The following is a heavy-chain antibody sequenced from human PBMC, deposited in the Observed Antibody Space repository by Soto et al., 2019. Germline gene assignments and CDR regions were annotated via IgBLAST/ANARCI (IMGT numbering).Heavy chain of an antibody. CDR2: ISAYNGNT. V-gene: IGHV1-18*01. CDR3: AQSSSAAYGMDV. CDR1: GYTFTSYG. D-gene: IGHD6-13*01. J-gene: IGHJ6*02. Sequence: ASVKVSCKASGYTFTSYGISWVRQAPGQGLEWMGWISAYNGNTNYAQKLQDRVTMTTDTSTSTAYMELRSLRSDDTAVYYCAQSSSAAYGMDVWGQGTTVTVSS.